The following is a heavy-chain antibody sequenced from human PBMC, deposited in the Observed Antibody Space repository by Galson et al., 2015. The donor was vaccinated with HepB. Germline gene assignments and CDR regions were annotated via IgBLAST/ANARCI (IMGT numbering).Heavy chain of an antibody. Sequence: SLRLSCAASGFTFSSFWMTWVRQAPGKGLEWVANIKQDGSEKYYVDSVKGRFSISRDNAKNSLYLQMNSLRVEDTAVYYCARDNGLSWGQGTMVTVSS. CDR2: IKQDGSEK. D-gene: IGHD3-16*01. J-gene: IGHJ3*01. CDR3: ARDNGLS. V-gene: IGHV3-7*01. CDR1: GFTFSSFW.